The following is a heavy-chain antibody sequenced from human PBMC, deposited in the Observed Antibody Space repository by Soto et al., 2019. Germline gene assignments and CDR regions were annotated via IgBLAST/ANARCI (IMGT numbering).Heavy chain of an antibody. CDR3: AKDWASTDGYYFDY. CDR1: GFTFSSYG. V-gene: IGHV3-30*18. Sequence: GGSLRLSCAASGFTFSSYGMHWVRQAPGKGLEWVAVISYDGSNKYYADSVKGRFTISRDNSKNTLYLQMNSLRAEDTAVYYCAKDWASTDGYYFDYWGQGTLVTVSS. CDR2: ISYDGSNK. J-gene: IGHJ4*02. D-gene: IGHD3-16*01.